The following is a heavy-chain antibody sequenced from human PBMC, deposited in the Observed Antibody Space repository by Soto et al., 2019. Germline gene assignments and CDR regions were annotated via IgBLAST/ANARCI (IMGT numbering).Heavy chain of an antibody. D-gene: IGHD3-10*01. CDR1: GFTVSNNY. CDR2: IYSGGYT. CDR3: ATPRGGGY. Sequence: EVQLVESGGGLIQPGGSLRLSCAVSGFTVSNNYMSWVRQAPGKGLEGVSVIYSGGYTAYGDSVKGRFTISRDNSKNTLHLKMNRRSADAAAVYSWATPRGGGYWGQGTLVTVSS. V-gene: IGHV3-53*01. J-gene: IGHJ4*02.